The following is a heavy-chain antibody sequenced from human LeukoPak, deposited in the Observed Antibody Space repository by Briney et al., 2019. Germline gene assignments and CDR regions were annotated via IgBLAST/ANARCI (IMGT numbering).Heavy chain of an antibody. Sequence: SETLSLTCTVSGGSISSNYWSSIRQPAGKGLEWIGRIYSSGSTNYNPSLKSRVTMSVDTSKNQFYLKLSSVTAAGTAVYYCSRDKVGSFDYWGQGTLVTVSS. D-gene: IGHD1-26*01. J-gene: IGHJ4*02. CDR2: IYSSGST. V-gene: IGHV4-4*07. CDR1: GGSISSNY. CDR3: SRDKVGSFDY.